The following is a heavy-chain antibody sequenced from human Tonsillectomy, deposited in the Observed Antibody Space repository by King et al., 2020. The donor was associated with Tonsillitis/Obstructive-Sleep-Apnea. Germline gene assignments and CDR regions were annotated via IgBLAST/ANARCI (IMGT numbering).Heavy chain of an antibody. V-gene: IGHV5-10-1*01. CDR1: GYSVASYW. CDR2: MDPSDSYA. D-gene: IGHD5-12*01. CDR3: ARGGIGYDFAFDI. Sequence: QLVQSGAEVKEPGESLRISCKGSGYSVASYWINWVRQMPGKGLEWMGKMDPSDSYANYSPSFQGHVTFSVDKSISTAHLQWSSLRASDNAMYYCARGGIGYDFAFDIWGQGTMVTVSS. J-gene: IGHJ3*02.